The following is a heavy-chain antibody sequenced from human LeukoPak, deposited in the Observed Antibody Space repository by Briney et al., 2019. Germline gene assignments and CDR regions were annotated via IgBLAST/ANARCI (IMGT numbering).Heavy chain of an antibody. CDR3: GLYYGSWSYYILA. CDR1: GFIFSSFS. V-gene: IGHV3-21*01. J-gene: IGHJ5*02. CDR2: ISSSGDYI. Sequence: GGSLRLSCAASGFIFSSFSMKWVRQAPGKGLEWVSSISSSGDYIYYADSVKGRFTISRDNAKNSLYLQMNSLRAEDTALYYCGLYYGSWSYYILAWGQGTLVTVSS. D-gene: IGHD3-10*01.